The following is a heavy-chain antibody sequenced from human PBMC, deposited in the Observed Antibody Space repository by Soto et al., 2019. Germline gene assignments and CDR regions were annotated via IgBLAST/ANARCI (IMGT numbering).Heavy chain of an antibody. D-gene: IGHD6-13*01. V-gene: IGHV5-51*01. J-gene: IGHJ6*02. CDR3: ARLDSSSWYYYGMDA. CDR2: IYPGDSDT. CDR1: GYSFTSYW. Sequence: LGESLKISCKGSGYSFTSYWIGWVRQMPGKGLEWMGIIYPGDSDTRYSPSFQGQVTISADKSISTAYLQWSSLKASDTAMYYCARLDSSSWYYYGMDAWGQGTTVTVSS.